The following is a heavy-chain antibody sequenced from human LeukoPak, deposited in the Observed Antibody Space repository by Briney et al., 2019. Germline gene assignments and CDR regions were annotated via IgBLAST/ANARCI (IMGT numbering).Heavy chain of an antibody. J-gene: IGHJ6*03. CDR3: ARNTKKGGSYYYYMDV. CDR1: GASVISGNW. Sequence: SETLSLTRAVFGASVISGNWWSWVRQSPGKGLEWFGEIHHAGSTNYNPSLKSRVTISIDNSKNQFSLKLSSVTAADTAVYYCARNTKKGGSYYYYMDVWGKGTTVTVSS. CDR2: IHHAGST. V-gene: IGHV4-4*02. D-gene: IGHD2-8*01.